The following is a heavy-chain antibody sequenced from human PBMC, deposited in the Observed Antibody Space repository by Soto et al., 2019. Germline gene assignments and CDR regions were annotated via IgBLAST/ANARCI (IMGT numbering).Heavy chain of an antibody. CDR1: GGSISSSSYY. Sequence: QLQLQESGPGLVKPSETLSLTCTVSGGSISSSSYYWGWIRQPPGKGLEWIGSIYYSGSTYYNPSLKSRVTISVDTSKNPFSLKLSSLTAADTAVYYCARLNGDFNFDYWGQGTLVTVSS. CDR2: IYYSGST. D-gene: IGHD4-17*01. CDR3: ARLNGDFNFDY. J-gene: IGHJ4*02. V-gene: IGHV4-39*01.